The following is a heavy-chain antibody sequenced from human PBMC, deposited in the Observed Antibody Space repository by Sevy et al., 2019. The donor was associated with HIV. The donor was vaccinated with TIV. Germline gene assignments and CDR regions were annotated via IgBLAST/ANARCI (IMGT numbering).Heavy chain of an antibody. D-gene: IGHD3-3*01. CDR3: VRESSHDFLSGYWGYLDY. CDR2: IWYDGSNI. CDR1: GFTFSNHG. Sequence: GGSLRLSCTASGFTFSNHGMHWVRQAPGKGPEWVAIIWYDGSNIYYADSAKGRFTISRDNSRNKLYLQMYDLRPEDTAVYYCVRESSHDFLSGYWGYLDYWGQGTLVTVSS. V-gene: IGHV3-33*01. J-gene: IGHJ4*02.